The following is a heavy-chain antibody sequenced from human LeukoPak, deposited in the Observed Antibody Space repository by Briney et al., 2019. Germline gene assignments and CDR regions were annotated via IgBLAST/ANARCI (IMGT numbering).Heavy chain of an antibody. V-gene: IGHV3-7*01. Sequence: GGSLRLSCAASGFTFSSYWMSWVRQAPGKGLEWVANIKEDGSEKYYVDSVKGRFTISRDNAKNSLYLQMNSLRAEDTAVYYCARGRISGYYNYWGQGTLVTVSS. CDR1: GFTFSSYW. CDR3: ARGRISGYYNY. J-gene: IGHJ4*02. CDR2: IKEDGSEK. D-gene: IGHD3-3*01.